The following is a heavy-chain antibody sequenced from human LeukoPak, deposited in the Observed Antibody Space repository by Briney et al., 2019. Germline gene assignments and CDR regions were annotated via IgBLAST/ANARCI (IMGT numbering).Heavy chain of an antibody. J-gene: IGHJ6*02. CDR1: GFTFSSYE. CDR2: ISSGGSTV. Sequence: PGGSLRLSCAASGFTFSSYEINWVRQAPGKGLEWVSYISSGGSTVYYADSVKGRFTISRDNAKNSLYLQMSSLRAEDTAVYYCARDETSTGYPVGMDVWGQGTTVTVSS. D-gene: IGHD3-22*01. CDR3: ARDETSTGYPVGMDV. V-gene: IGHV3-48*03.